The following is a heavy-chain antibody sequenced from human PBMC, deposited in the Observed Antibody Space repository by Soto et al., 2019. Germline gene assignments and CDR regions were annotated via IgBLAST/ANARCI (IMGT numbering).Heavy chain of an antibody. D-gene: IGHD1-1*01. CDR1: GGSVSGANYY. CDR2: MSHSGGT. J-gene: IGHJ3*02. Sequence: QVQLQQWGAGLLKPSETLSLTCAVYGGSVSGANYYWSWIRQPPGKGLEWIGEMSHSGGTHFNPSFKTPDTISVETSTNQFSLKLSSVTAVDTALYYCARVERGTATTVVDAFDIWGPGTMITVSS. V-gene: IGHV4-34*01. CDR3: ARVERGTATTVVDAFDI.